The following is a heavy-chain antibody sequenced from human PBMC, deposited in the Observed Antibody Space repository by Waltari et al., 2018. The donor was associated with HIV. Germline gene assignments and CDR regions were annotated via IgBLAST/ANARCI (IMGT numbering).Heavy chain of an antibody. J-gene: IGHJ4*02. V-gene: IGHV3-7*02. D-gene: IGHD2-21*02. CDR2: RNTVGSTK. CDR3: ASGLGDWGY. CDR1: GFTFSGYW. Sequence: DVHLVESGGALVQPGGSLRLSCAASGFTFSGYWMVWGRQAPGRGVGWVANRNTVGSTKYRGDSVRGRFTIYRENAKSSLCLQMSSLRAEDTAVYCCASGLGDWGYWGRGTLVTVSS.